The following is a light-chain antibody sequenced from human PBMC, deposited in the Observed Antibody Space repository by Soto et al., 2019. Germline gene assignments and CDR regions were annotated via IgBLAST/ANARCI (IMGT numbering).Light chain of an antibody. CDR1: QGISSY. V-gene: IGKV1-9*01. CDR2: AAS. J-gene: IGKJ4*01. Sequence: IQLTQSPSSLSASVGDRVTITCRASQGISSYLAWYQQKPGKAPKLLIYAASTLQSGVPSRFSGRGSGTDFTLTISSLQPEDFATYYCQQLNSYPLFGGGTKVEIK. CDR3: QQLNSYPL.